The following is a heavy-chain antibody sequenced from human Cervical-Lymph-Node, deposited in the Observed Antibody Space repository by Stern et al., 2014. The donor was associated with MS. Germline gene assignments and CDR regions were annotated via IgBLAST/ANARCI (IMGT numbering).Heavy chain of an antibody. Sequence: VQLVESGAEVKKPGASVKVSCKASGYTFTSYYMHWVRQAPGQGLEWMGIINPSGGSTSYAQKFQGRVTMTRDTSTSTVYMELSSLRCEDPAVYYWGRVGGVYPRHFDYWGQGTLVTVSS. V-gene: IGHV1-46*01. CDR2: INPSGGST. D-gene: IGHD3-16*02. CDR3: GRVGGVYPRHFDY. CDR1: GYTFTSYY. J-gene: IGHJ4*02.